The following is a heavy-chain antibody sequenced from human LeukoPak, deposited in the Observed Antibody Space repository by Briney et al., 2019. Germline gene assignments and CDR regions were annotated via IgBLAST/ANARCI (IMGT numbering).Heavy chain of an antibody. J-gene: IGHJ3*02. CDR3: AREEGVGRDAFDI. CDR1: GYTFTGYS. D-gene: IGHD1-26*01. V-gene: IGHV1-2*02. Sequence: ASVKVSCKASGYTFTGYSMHWVRQAPGQGLEWMGWINPKSGDTNYAPNFQGRVTMTRGTSSSTAYLFLTTLRSDDTAVYFCAREEGVGRDAFDIWGRGTMVTVSS. CDR2: INPKSGDT.